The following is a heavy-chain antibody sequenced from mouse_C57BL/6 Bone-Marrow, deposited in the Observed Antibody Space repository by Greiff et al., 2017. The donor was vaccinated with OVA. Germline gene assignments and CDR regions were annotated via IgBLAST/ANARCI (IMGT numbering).Heavy chain of an antibody. J-gene: IGHJ2*01. CDR2: IYPRSGNT. V-gene: IGHV1-81*01. D-gene: IGHD2-1*01. CDR1: GYTFTSYG. Sequence: VKLMESGAELARPGASVKLSCKASGYTFTSYGISWVKQRTGQGLEWIGEIYPRSGNTYYNEKFKGKATLTADKSSSTAYMELRSLTSEDSAVYFCARGYGNHDYWGQGTTLTVSS. CDR3: ARGYGNHDY.